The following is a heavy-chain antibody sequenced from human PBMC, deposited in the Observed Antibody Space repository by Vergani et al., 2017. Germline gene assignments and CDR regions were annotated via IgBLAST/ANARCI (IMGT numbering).Heavy chain of an antibody. V-gene: IGHV4-4*03. Sequence: QVQLQQWGAGLLKPPGTLSLTCAVSGDSISSSCWWSWVRQPPGKGLEWIGDIYHSGSTNYNPSLKSRVTISVDKSKNQFSLKLSSVTAADTAVYYCARVATPDSTGYPNAFDIWGQGTMVTVSS. D-gene: IGHD3-22*01. CDR1: GDSISSSCW. J-gene: IGHJ3*02. CDR3: ARVATPDSTGYPNAFDI. CDR2: IYHSGST.